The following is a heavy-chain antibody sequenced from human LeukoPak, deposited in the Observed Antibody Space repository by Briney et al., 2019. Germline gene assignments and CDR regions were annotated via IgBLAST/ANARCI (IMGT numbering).Heavy chain of an antibody. D-gene: IGHD1-14*01. CDR2: IKQDGSEK. CDR1: GFTFGDYA. CDR3: ARDDRSRSMDV. V-gene: IGHV3-7*01. Sequence: GGSLRLSCTASGFTFGDYAMSWVRQAPGKGLEWVANIKQDGSEKYYVDSVKGRFTISRDNAKNSLYLQMNSLRAEDTAVYYCARDDRSRSMDVWGKGTTVTISS. J-gene: IGHJ6*03.